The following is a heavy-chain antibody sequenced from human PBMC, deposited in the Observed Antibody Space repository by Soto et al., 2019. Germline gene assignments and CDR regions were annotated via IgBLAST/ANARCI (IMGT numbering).Heavy chain of an antibody. CDR1: GFSFSTYW. J-gene: IGHJ5*02. D-gene: IGHD3-16*01. Sequence: EVQLVESGGDLVQPGGSLRLSCAASGFSFSTYWMSWVRQAPGKGLEWVAHINQDGSDKYYVDSVKGRFTISRDNTKNSLFLQMNSLRAEDTAVYYCLRDGGLTWGQGTLVNVSS. CDR3: LRDGGLT. V-gene: IGHV3-7*04. CDR2: INQDGSDK.